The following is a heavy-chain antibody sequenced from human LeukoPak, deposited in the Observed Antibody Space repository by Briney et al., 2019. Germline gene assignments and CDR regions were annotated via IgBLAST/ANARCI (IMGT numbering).Heavy chain of an antibody. CDR2: IYSGGST. Sequence: GGSLRLSCAASGFTVSTNYMIWVRQAPGKGQEWVSVIYSGGSTYYADSVKGRFTISRDNAKSSLYLQMNSLRAEDTAVYYCARFLTVAVVPQRVDCWGQGTLVTVSS. J-gene: IGHJ4*02. CDR1: GFTVSTNY. V-gene: IGHV3-66*01. CDR3: ARFLTVAVVPQRVDC. D-gene: IGHD6-19*01.